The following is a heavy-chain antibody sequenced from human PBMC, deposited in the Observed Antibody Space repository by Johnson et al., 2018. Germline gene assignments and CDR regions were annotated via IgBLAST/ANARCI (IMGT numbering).Heavy chain of an antibody. CDR2: INPSGGST. D-gene: IGHD3-10*01. J-gene: IGHJ6*03. CDR1: GYTFTSYY. V-gene: IGHV1-46*01. CDR3: AKSVRGVTGYMDV. Sequence: QVQLVQSGAEVKKPGASVKVSCKASGYTFTSYYMHWVRQAPGQGLEWMGIINPSGGSTSYAQKFQGRVTMTRDTSTSTVYMELSSLRAEDTAVYYCAKSVRGVTGYMDVWGKGTTVTVSS.